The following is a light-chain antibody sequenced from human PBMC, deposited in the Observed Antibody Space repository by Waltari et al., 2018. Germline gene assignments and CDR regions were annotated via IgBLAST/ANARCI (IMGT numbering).Light chain of an antibody. CDR1: QSVSRA. CDR2: GAS. Sequence: EIVLTQSPGTLSLSLGERATVSCRASQSVSRALAWYQQKPGQAPRLIISGASTRATGIPGRFSGSGSGTDFSLTISRLEPDDFAVYYCQHYLRLPVTFGQGTTVEI. CDR3: QHYLRLPVT. V-gene: IGKV3-20*01. J-gene: IGKJ1*01.